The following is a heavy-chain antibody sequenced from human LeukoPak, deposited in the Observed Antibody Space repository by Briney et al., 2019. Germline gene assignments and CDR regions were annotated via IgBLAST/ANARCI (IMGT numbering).Heavy chain of an antibody. D-gene: IGHD2-2*01. J-gene: IGHJ4*02. Sequence: SSETLSLTCIVSGGSISSSSYYWGWIRQPPGKGLEWIGSIYYSGSTYYNPSLKSRVTISVDTSKNQFSLKLSSVTAADTAVYYCARHVAYCSSTSCYGTYYFDYWGQGTLVTVSS. CDR1: GGSISSSSYY. V-gene: IGHV4-39*01. CDR3: ARHVAYCSSTSCYGTYYFDY. CDR2: IYYSGST.